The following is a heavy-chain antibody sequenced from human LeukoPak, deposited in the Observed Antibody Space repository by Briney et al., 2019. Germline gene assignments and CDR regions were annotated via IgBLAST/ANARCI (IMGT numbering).Heavy chain of an antibody. D-gene: IGHD5-24*01. J-gene: IGHJ4*02. CDR1: GGSFSGYY. CDR2: INHSGST. CDR3: ARLRGRDGYNS. V-gene: IGHV4-34*01. Sequence: PSETLSLTCAVYGGSFSGYYWSWIRQPPGKGLEWIGEINHSGSTNYNPSLKSRVTISVDTSKNQFSLKLSSVTAADTAVYYCARLRGRDGYNSWGQGTLVTVSS.